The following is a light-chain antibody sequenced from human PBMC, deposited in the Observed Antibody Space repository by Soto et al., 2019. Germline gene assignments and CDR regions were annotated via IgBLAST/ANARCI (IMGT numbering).Light chain of an antibody. V-gene: IGKV3-20*01. CDR2: GAS. J-gene: IGKJ1*01. Sequence: ELVLTQSPGTLSQSPGERATLSCRASKSVSSGYLAWYQQRPGQAPKLLIYGASSMATGIPDRFSGSGSGTDFTLTISRLEPEDFAVYYCQQYSTSPWTFGQGTKVDIK. CDR3: QQYSTSPWT. CDR1: KSVSSGY.